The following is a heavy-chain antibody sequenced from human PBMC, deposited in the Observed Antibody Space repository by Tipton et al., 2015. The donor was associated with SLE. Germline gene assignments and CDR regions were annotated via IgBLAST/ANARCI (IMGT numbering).Heavy chain of an antibody. CDR2: IYYSGST. Sequence: TLSLTCTVSGCSISSSSYYWGWIRQPPGKGLEWIGSIYYSGSTYYNPSLKSRVTISVDTSKNQFSLKLSSVTATDTAVYYCASEGYTGSFDYWGQGTLVTVSS. V-gene: IGHV4-39*07. CDR3: ASEGYTGSFDY. D-gene: IGHD1-26*01. J-gene: IGHJ4*02. CDR1: GCSISSSSYY.